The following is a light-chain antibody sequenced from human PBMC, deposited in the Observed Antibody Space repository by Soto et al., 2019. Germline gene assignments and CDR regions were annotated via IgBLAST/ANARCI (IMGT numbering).Light chain of an antibody. V-gene: IGKV1-5*03. CDR3: QHYNSYSEA. CDR1: QTISSW. CDR2: KAS. Sequence: DIQITHSPSTLSVSVGDRVTITFRASQTISSWLAWYQQKPGKAPKLLIYKASTLKSGVPSRFSGSGSGTEFTLTISSLQPDDFATYYCQHYNSYSEAFGQGTKVDI. J-gene: IGKJ1*01.